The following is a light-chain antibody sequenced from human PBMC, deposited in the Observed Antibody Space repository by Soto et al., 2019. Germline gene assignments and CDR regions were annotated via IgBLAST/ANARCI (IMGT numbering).Light chain of an antibody. J-gene: IGKJ2*01. Sequence: EIVLTQSPGTLSVSPGERVTLSCRASQGINTRYSAWYQQKPDQPPRLLIYATSSRAPGSPDRFSGSGSGTPFTPTTSSLEPEEFVVYYCQQHHDSARYKFGQGTNLDIK. V-gene: IGKV3-20*01. CDR1: QGINTRY. CDR3: QQHHDSARYK. CDR2: ATS.